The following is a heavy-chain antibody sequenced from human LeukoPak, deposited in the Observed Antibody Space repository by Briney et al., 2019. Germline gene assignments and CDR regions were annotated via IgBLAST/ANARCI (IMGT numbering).Heavy chain of an antibody. J-gene: IGHJ4*02. CDR3: ARESGYSYYYFDY. CDR2: IYYSGST. CDR1: GGSISSGGYY. D-gene: IGHD3-22*01. Sequence: SGTLSPTCTVSGGSISSGGYYWSWIRQHPGKGLEWIGYIYYSGSTYYNPSLKSRVTISVDTSKNQFSLKLGSVTAADTAVYYCARESGYSYYYFDYWGQGTLVTVSS. V-gene: IGHV4-31*03.